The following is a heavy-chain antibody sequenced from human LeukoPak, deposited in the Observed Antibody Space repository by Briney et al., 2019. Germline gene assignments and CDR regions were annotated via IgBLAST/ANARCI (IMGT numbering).Heavy chain of an antibody. CDR3: ARGGDSSGPIFDY. D-gene: IGHD3-22*01. CDR2: IHHSGST. CDR1: GGSFSGYY. V-gene: IGHV4-34*01. Sequence: SETLSLTCAVYGGSFSGYYCSWVRQPPGKGLEWIGEIHHSGSTSYNPSLKSRVTISLDPTKNQFSLNLTSVTAADTAVYYCARGGDSSGPIFDYWGQGTLVTVSS. J-gene: IGHJ4*02.